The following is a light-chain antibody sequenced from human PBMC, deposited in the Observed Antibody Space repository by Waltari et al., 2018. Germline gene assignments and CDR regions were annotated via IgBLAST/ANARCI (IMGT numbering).Light chain of an antibody. J-gene: IGLJ2*01. CDR3: CSYAGSSTLV. CDR2: EGS. Sequence: QSALTQPASVSGSPGQSITISCTGTSSDVGSYNLVSWYQQHPGKAPKIMIYEGSMRPSGVSNRCSGSKSGNTASLTISGLQAEDEADYYCCSYAGSSTLVFGGGTKLTVL. V-gene: IGLV2-23*01. CDR1: SSDVGSYNL.